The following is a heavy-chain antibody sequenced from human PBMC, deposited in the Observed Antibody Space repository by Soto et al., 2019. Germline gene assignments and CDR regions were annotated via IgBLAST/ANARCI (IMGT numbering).Heavy chain of an antibody. V-gene: IGHV3-23*01. D-gene: IGHD2-2*01. CDR3: LFNCSSTSCYQHYFDY. Sequence: EVQLLESGGGLVQPGGSLRLSCAASGFTFSSYAMSWVRQAPGKGLEWVSAISGSGGSTYYADSVKGRFTISRDNSKNTLYLKMNSLRAEDTAVYYCLFNCSSTSCYQHYFDYWGQGTLVTVSS. J-gene: IGHJ4*02. CDR1: GFTFSSYA. CDR2: ISGSGGST.